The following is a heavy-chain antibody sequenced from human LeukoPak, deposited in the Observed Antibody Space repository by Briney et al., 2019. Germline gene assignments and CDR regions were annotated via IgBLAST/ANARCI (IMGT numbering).Heavy chain of an antibody. CDR2: MNPNSGNT. Sequence: ASVKVSCKASGYTFTSYGISWVRQAPGQGLEWMGWMNPNSGNTGYAQKFQGRVTITRNTSISTAYMELSSLRSEDTAVYYCARGYLHDIVVVPAENYYYMDVWGKGTTVTVSS. D-gene: IGHD2-2*01. CDR1: GYTFTSYG. J-gene: IGHJ6*03. V-gene: IGHV1-8*03. CDR3: ARGYLHDIVVVPAENYYYMDV.